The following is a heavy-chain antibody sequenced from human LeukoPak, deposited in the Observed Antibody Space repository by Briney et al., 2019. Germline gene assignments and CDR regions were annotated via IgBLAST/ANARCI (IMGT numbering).Heavy chain of an antibody. D-gene: IGHD5-12*01. J-gene: IGHJ4*02. CDR1: GFTFSSYG. V-gene: IGHV3-33*01. CDR3: TREGGGYEIDY. Sequence: PGGSLRLSCVTSGFTFSSYGMHWVRQAPGKGLQWVARITSDGSIQQYADSVRGRFTISRDGSKNTLYLQMNSLGAEDTAMYSCTREGGGYEIDYWGQGTLVIVSS. CDR2: ITSDGSIQ.